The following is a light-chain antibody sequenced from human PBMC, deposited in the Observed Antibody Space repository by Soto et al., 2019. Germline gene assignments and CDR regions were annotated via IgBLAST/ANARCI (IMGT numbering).Light chain of an antibody. CDR2: WAS. CDR3: QQFYTTPT. V-gene: IGKV4-1*01. Sequence: DIVMTQSPDSLAVSLGERATINCKSSQSILYSPSNKNALAWYAQKPGESPKLLISWASTRDSGVPDRFSGSESGTDFTLTISSLQAEDVAVYYCQQFYTTPTFGGGTKVKL. J-gene: IGKJ4*01. CDR1: QSILYSPSNKNA.